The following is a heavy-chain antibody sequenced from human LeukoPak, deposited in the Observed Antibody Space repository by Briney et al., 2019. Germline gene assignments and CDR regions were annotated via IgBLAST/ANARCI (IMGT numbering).Heavy chain of an antibody. CDR3: ARGGYSGYGFDY. D-gene: IGHD5-12*01. V-gene: IGHV4-59*01. Sequence: SETLSHTCTVSGGSISSYYWSWIRQPPGKGLEWIGYIYYSGSTNYNPSLKSRVTISVDTSKNQFSLKLSSVTAADTAVYYCARGGYSGYGFDYWGQGTLVTVSS. J-gene: IGHJ4*02. CDR2: IYYSGST. CDR1: GGSISSYY.